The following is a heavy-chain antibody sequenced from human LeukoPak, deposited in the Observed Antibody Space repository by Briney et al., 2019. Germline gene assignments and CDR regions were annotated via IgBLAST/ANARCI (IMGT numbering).Heavy chain of an antibody. CDR3: ARGVAIQLPTQRYYYYYYMDV. V-gene: IGHV3-21*01. CDR2: ITSSSSYI. J-gene: IGHJ6*03. CDR1: GFTFSSYT. Sequence: GGSLRLSCAASGFTFSSYTMNWVRQAPGKGLEWVSSITSSSSYIYYADSVMGRFTISRDNANNSLYLQMNSLRAEDTAVYYCARGVAIQLPTQRYYYYYYMDVWGKGTTVTISS. D-gene: IGHD2-2*01.